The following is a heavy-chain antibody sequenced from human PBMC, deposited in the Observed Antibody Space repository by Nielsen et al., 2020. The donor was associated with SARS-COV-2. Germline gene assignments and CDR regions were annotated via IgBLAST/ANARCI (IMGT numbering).Heavy chain of an antibody. CDR3: ARGPGIGYYYYGMDV. CDR1: GGSISSGGYY. J-gene: IGHJ6*02. Sequence: SETLSLTCTVSGGSISSGGYYWSWIRQHPGKGLEWIGYIYYSGSTYYNPSLKSRVTISVDTSKNQFSLKLSSVTAADTAVYYCARGPGIGYYYYGMDVWGQGTTVTVSS. CDR2: IYYSGST. D-gene: IGHD2-2*01. V-gene: IGHV4-31*03.